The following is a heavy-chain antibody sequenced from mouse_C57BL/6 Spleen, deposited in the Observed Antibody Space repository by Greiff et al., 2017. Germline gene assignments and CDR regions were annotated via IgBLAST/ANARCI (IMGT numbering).Heavy chain of an antibody. Sequence: EVKLMESGGGLVKPGGSLKLSCAASGFTFSDYGMHWVRQAPEKGLEWVAYISSGSSTIYYADTVKGRFTISRDNAKNTLFLQMTSLRSEDTAMYYCATAVVVHFEDWGQGTTLTVSS. CDR3: ATAVVVHFED. V-gene: IGHV5-17*01. J-gene: IGHJ2*01. CDR1: GFTFSDYG. CDR2: ISSGSSTI. D-gene: IGHD1-1*01.